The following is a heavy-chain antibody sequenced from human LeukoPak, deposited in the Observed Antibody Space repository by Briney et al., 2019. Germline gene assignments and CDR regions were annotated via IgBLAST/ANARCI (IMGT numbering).Heavy chain of an antibody. CDR3: ARDVYLLVRGVIYFDY. J-gene: IGHJ4*02. CDR2: ISAYNGNT. V-gene: IGHV1-18*04. CDR1: GYTFTSYY. Sequence: AASVKVSCKASGYTFTSYYMYWVRQAPGQGLEWMGWISAYNGNTNYAQKLQGRVTMTTDTSTSTAYMELRSLRSDDTAVYYCARDVYLLVRGVIYFDYWGQGTLVTVSS. D-gene: IGHD3-10*01.